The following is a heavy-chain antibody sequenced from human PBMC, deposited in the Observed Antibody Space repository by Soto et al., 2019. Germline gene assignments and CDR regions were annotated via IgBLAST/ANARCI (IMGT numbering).Heavy chain of an antibody. CDR1: GGSISSGDYY. CDR2: IYYGGST. Sequence: TSETLSLTCTVSGGSISSGDYYWSCIRQHPGKGLEWIGYIYYGGSTYYNPSLKSRLTISVDTSKNQFSLKLSSVTAADTAVYYCAREHCSWGSYEEVNWFDPWGQGTLVTVYS. D-gene: IGHD3-16*01. CDR3: AREHCSWGSYEEVNWFDP. V-gene: IGHV4-31*03. J-gene: IGHJ5*02.